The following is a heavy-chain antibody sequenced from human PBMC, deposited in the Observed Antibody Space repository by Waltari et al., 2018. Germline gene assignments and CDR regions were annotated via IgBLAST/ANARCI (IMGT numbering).Heavy chain of an antibody. CDR2: ISYDGSNK. D-gene: IGHD2-2*01. CDR3: ARGADVVVPAAIPPFDY. J-gene: IGHJ4*02. V-gene: IGHV3-30-3*01. CDR1: GFTFSSYA. Sequence: QVQLVESGGGVVQPGRSLRLSCAASGFTFSSYAMHWVRQAPGKGLEWVAVISYDGSNKYYADSVKGRFTISRDNSKNTLYLQMNSLRAEDTAVYYCARGADVVVPAAIPPFDYWGQGTLVTVSS.